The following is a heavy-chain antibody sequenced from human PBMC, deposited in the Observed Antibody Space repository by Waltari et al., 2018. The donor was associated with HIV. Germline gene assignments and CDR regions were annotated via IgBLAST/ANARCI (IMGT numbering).Heavy chain of an antibody. CDR3: ARSPPQYDSSGYYCDY. V-gene: IGHV1-18*01. D-gene: IGHD3-22*01. J-gene: IGHJ4*02. CDR2: ISAHNGNT. CDR1: GNTLTIYG. Sequence: QVQLVQSGAEVKKPGASVKVSCKACGNTLTIYGFTWVRQAPGQGLEWMGWISAHNGNTNYAQKFQGRVTMTTDTSTSTAYMELRSLRSDDTAVYYCARSPPQYDSSGYYCDYWGQGTLVTVSS.